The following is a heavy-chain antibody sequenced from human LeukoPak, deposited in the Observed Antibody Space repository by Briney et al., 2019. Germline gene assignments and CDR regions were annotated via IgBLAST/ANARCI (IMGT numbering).Heavy chain of an antibody. CDR3: ASEKSRDLYYGMDV. Sequence: GASVKVSCKASGGTFSSYAISWVRQAPGQGVEWMGRIIPILGIANYAQKFQGRVTITADKSTSTAYMELSSLRSEDTAVYYCASEKSRDLYYGMDVWGQGTTVTVSS. CDR1: GGTFSSYA. CDR2: IIPILGIA. J-gene: IGHJ6*02. D-gene: IGHD2-21*02. V-gene: IGHV1-69*04.